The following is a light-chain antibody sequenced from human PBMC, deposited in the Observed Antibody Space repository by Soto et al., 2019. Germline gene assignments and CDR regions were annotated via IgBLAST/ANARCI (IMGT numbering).Light chain of an antibody. Sequence: DIQMTQSPSTLSASVGDRVTITCRASQSISSWLAWYQQKPGKAPKLLIYAASSLQSGVPARFSASGSGTDFTLTISSLQSEDLAVYYCQQYNNWPWTFGQGTKVDIK. J-gene: IGKJ1*01. V-gene: IGKV1-5*01. CDR3: QQYNNWPWT. CDR2: AAS. CDR1: QSISSW.